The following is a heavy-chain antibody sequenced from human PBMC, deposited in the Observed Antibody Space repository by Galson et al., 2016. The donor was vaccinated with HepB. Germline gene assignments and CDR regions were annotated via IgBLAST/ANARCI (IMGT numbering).Heavy chain of an antibody. Sequence: SLRLSCAASGFTFSRYDMHWVRQAPGKGLEWVAVISSDGSNKYYADSVKGRFTISRDNSKNTLYLQMNSLRAEDTAVYYCARGFRLGDLSSPRERDAFDMWGQGTMVTVSS. D-gene: IGHD3-16*02. V-gene: IGHV3-30*07. CDR2: ISSDGSNK. CDR1: GFTFSRYD. J-gene: IGHJ3*02. CDR3: ARGFRLGDLSSPRERDAFDM.